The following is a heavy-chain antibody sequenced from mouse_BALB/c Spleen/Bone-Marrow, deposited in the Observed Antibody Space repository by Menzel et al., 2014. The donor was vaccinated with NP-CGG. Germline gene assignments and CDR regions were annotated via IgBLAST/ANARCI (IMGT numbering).Heavy chain of an antibody. V-gene: IGHV1-37*01. CDR2: INPYNGDT. CDR1: GYSFTGYF. Sequence: VQLQQPGPELVKPGASVKISCKASGYSFTGYFMNWVKQSRGKSLEWIGRINPYNGDTFYNQKFKGKATLTVDKSSSTAHMELLSLTSEDSAVYYCGRSKYGNYDAMDYWGQGTSVTVSS. D-gene: IGHD2-10*02. CDR3: GRSKYGNYDAMDY. J-gene: IGHJ4*01.